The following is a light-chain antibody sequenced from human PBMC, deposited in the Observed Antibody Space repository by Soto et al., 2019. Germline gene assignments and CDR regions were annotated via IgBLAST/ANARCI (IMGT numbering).Light chain of an antibody. Sequence: EVVMTQSPATLSVSPGERATLSCRASQSISSALAWYQQKPGQAPRLLIYGASTRASDIPARFSGSGSGTEFTLTISSLQSEYLAVYDCQRYNNWPPWTFGQGTNVEFK. CDR2: GAS. CDR1: QSISSA. V-gene: IGKV3-15*01. CDR3: QRYNNWPPWT. J-gene: IGKJ1*01.